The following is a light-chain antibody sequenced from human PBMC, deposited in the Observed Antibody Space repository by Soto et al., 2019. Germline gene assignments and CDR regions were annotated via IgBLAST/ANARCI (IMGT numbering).Light chain of an antibody. CDR2: EVT. Sequence: QSVLTQPASVSGSPGQSITVSCTGTSSDIGSYNYVSWYQQHPGKVPKLTIYEVTTRPSGPSNRLSGTKSGNTASLTISGLQAEDAVDYYCASFTTTSTRVFGTATKVTVL. CDR1: SSDIGSYNY. J-gene: IGLJ1*01. CDR3: ASFTTTSTRV. V-gene: IGLV2-14*01.